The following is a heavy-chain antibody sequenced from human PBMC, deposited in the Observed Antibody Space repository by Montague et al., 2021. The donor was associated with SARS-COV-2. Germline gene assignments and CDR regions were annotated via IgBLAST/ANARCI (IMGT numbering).Heavy chain of an antibody. V-gene: IGHV4-39*01. Sequence: SETLSLTCTVSGGSISSGGYYWGWIRQPPGKGLEWIGSIYYSGSTYYNPSLKSRVTISVDTSKNQFSLKLSSVTAADTAVYYCARHLVYCSSTSCYEGRFDPWGQGTLVTVSS. CDR3: ARHLVYCSSTSCYEGRFDP. CDR1: GGSISSGGYY. CDR2: IYYSGST. J-gene: IGHJ5*02. D-gene: IGHD2-2*01.